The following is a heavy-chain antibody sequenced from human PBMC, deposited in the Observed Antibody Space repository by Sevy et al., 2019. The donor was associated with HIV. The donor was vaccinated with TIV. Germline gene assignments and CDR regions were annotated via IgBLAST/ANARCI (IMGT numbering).Heavy chain of an antibody. CDR3: ATTVGTTVTTFNY. Sequence: GGSLRLSCAASGFTFSSYSMNWVRQAPGKGLEWVSSISSSSSYIYYADSVKGRFTISRDNAKNSLYLQMNSLRAEDTAVYYCATTVGTTVTTFNYWGQGTLVTVSS. J-gene: IGHJ4*02. D-gene: IGHD4-17*01. CDR2: ISSSSSYI. CDR1: GFTFSSYS. V-gene: IGHV3-21*01.